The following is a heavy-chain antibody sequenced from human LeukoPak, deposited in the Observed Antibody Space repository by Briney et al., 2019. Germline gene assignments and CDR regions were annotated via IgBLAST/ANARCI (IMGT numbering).Heavy chain of an antibody. CDR1: RYTLTALS. Sequence: ASLKVSCKVSRYTLTALSIHWVRQAPGNGLEWMGGFDPEDGETIYAQKFQGRVTMTEDTSTDTAYMELSSLRSEDTAVYYCATLYDSTRTFDYWGQGTLVTVSS. D-gene: IGHD3-22*01. CDR3: ATLYDSTRTFDY. V-gene: IGHV1-24*01. CDR2: FDPEDGET. J-gene: IGHJ4*02.